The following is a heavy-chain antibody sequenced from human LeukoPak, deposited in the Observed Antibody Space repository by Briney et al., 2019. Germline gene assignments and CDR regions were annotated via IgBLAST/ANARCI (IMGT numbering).Heavy chain of an antibody. V-gene: IGHV1-18*01. Sequence: GASVKVSCKASGYTYTTYGISWVRQAPGHGLEWMGWISAYNGNTYYAQNFQGRVTMTTDTSTNTAYMELRSLRSDDTAVYYCARDDSGYSSNWFPFDYWGQGTLVTVSS. CDR1: GYTYTTYG. CDR3: ARDDSGYSSNWFPFDY. J-gene: IGHJ4*02. D-gene: IGHD6-13*01. CDR2: ISAYNGNT.